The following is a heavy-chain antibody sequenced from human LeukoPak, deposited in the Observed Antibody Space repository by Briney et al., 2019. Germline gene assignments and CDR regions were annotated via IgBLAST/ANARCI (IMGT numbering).Heavy chain of an antibody. Sequence: VGCLRLSCAASGFTFSSYWMHWVRQAPGKGLVWVSRINSDGSSTSYADSVKGRFTISTDNTKNTLYLQMNSLRAEDTAVYYCARDVTAALDYWGQGTLVTVSS. CDR2: INSDGSST. CDR3: ARDVTAALDY. CDR1: GFTFSSYW. J-gene: IGHJ4*02. D-gene: IGHD2-2*01. V-gene: IGHV3-74*01.